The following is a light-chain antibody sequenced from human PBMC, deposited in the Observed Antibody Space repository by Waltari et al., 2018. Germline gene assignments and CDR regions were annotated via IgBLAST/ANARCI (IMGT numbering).Light chain of an antibody. CDR1: ASNIGNSY. V-gene: IGLV1-51*02. Sequence: QSVLTQPPSVSAAPGQKVTISCSGSASNIGNSYVSWYQQFPGAAPKVLIYGKDKRTQGIPDRFSGSKSGTSATLDITGLQTGDEADYYCGTWDNTLSAVFGGGTKVTVL. CDR3: GTWDNTLSAV. J-gene: IGLJ2*01. CDR2: GKD.